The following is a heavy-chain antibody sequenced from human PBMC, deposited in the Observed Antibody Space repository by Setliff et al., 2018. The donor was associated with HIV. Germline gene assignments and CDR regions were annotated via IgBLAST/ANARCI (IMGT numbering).Heavy chain of an antibody. CDR1: GYNFINYC. CDR2: ISVFNGDT. D-gene: IGHD3-3*01. V-gene: IGHV1-18*01. CDR3: ARDGEIGPDF. J-gene: IGHJ4*02. Sequence: ASVKVSCKASGYNFINYCISWVRQAPGQGLEWMGWISVFNGDTTYAQNLQGRFTMTSATYTTTAYMELRNLRSDDTAVYYCARDGEIGPDFWGQGTLVTVSS.